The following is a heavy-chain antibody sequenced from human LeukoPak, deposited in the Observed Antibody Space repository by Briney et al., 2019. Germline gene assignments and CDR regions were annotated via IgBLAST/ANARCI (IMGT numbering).Heavy chain of an antibody. CDR3: VGRLDMFRGVPVHD. CDR2: IYSSGNT. J-gene: IGHJ4*02. D-gene: IGHD3-10*01. CDR1: GLTVSNNY. V-gene: IGHV3-53*01. Sequence: GGSLRLSCASSGLTVSNNYVSWVRQAPGKGLEWVSVIYSSGNTYYADSVKGRFTISRDNSKNTLNLQMNSLRAEDTAVYYCVGRLDMFRGVPVHDWGQGTLVTVSS.